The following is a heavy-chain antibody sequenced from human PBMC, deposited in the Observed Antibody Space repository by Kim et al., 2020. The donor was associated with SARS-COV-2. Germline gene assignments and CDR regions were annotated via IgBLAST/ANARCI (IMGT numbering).Heavy chain of an antibody. V-gene: IGHV1-18*01. D-gene: IGHD1-1*01. J-gene: IGHJ1*01. CDR1: GYTFTSYS. CDR2: NSAYNGNT. CDR3: AMSLGTGVPLD. Sequence: ASVKVSCKASGYTFTSYSINWVRQAPGQGLEWMGWNSAYNGNTEYAPKIQGRVTMTTNTSTNTAYMELRSLRSDDTAVYYCAMSLGTGVPLDWRPGTLVT.